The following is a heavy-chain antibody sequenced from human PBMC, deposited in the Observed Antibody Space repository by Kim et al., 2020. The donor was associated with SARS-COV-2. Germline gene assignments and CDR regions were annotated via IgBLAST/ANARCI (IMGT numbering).Heavy chain of an antibody. Sequence: SETLSLTCTVSGGSISSSSYYWGWIRQPPGKGLEWIGSIYYSGSTYYNPSLKSRVTISVDTSKNQFSLKLSSVTAADTAVYYCARWCGELLWFGGNNWFDPWGQGTLVTVSS. V-gene: IGHV4-39*01. J-gene: IGHJ5*02. CDR1: GGSISSSSYY. D-gene: IGHD3-10*01. CDR3: ARWCGELLWFGGNNWFDP. CDR2: IYYSGST.